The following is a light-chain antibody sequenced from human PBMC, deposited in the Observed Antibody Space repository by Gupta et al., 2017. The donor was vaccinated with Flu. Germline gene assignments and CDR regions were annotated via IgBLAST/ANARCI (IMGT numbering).Light chain of an antibody. Sequence: RVTISCTGDSSNIGAGYGVHWYQQLPGAAPKLLIYDNTNRPSGVPDRFSGSKSDTSASLAITGLQAEDEADYYCQSYDSSLTGVFGGGTKLTVL. J-gene: IGLJ3*02. CDR2: DNT. CDR3: QSYDSSLTGV. V-gene: IGLV1-40*01. CDR1: SSNIGAGYG.